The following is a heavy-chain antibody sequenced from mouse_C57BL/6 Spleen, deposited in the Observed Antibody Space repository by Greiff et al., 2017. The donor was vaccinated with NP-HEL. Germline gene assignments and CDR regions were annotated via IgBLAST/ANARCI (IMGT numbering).Heavy chain of an antibody. CDR1: GYTFTDYY. Sequence: EVQLQQSGPVLVKPGASVKMSCKASGYTFTDYYMNWVKQSHGKSLEWIGVINPYNGGTSYNQKFKGKATLTVDTSSSTAYMVLNSLTSEYAAVYYCAVGTGDYAMDYWGQGTSVTVSS. D-gene: IGHD4-1*01. CDR2: INPYNGGT. J-gene: IGHJ4*01. V-gene: IGHV1-19*01. CDR3: AVGTGDYAMDY.